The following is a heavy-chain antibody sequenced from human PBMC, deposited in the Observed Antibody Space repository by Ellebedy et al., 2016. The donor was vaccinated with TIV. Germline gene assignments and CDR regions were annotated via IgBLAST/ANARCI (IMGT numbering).Heavy chain of an antibody. CDR2: INPSGTA. Sequence: MPSETLSLTCAVKGGSFNGYFWSWIRQSPGKGLEWLGEINPSGTANYNPSLKTRVTISVDTPKKQLSLRLTSVTAADTAVYYCARARGQYLYGSGSYFTNWGQGEMVTVSS. V-gene: IGHV4-34*01. CDR3: ARARGQYLYGSGSYFTN. J-gene: IGHJ4*02. D-gene: IGHD3-10*01. CDR1: GGSFNGYF.